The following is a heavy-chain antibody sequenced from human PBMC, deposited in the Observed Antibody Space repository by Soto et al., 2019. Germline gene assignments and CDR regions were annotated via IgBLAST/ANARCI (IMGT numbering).Heavy chain of an antibody. Sequence: GGSLRLSCAASGFTFRSFTMNWVRQAPGKGLEWVSTISSNSAYIYYTDALRGRFTISRDNDKSSLYLQMNSLRAEDTAVYYCARSIEGYFDWLYYYHGMDVWGQGTTVTVSS. V-gene: IGHV3-21*01. CDR2: ISSNSAYI. D-gene: IGHD3-9*01. J-gene: IGHJ6*02. CDR1: GFTFRSFT. CDR3: ARSIEGYFDWLYYYHGMDV.